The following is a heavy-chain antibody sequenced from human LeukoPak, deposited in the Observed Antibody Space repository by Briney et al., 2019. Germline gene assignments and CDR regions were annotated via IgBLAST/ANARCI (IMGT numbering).Heavy chain of an antibody. CDR2: IRGDGSMT. D-gene: IGHD3-22*01. CDR3: AKDRKNTMIVVGFDY. CDR1: EFTFSAYW. J-gene: IGHJ4*02. Sequence: GGSLRLSCAASEFTFSAYWMHWVRHAPGKGLVWVSRIRGDGSMTNYSDSVKGRFTISRDNSKNTLYLQRNSRRAEDTAVYYCAKDRKNTMIVVGFDYWGQGTLVTVSS. V-gene: IGHV3-74*01.